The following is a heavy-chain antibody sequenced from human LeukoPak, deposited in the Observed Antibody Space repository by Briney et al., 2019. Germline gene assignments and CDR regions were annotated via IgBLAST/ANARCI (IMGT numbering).Heavy chain of an antibody. J-gene: IGHJ4*02. CDR2: IRSASGSI. V-gene: IGHV3-48*04. D-gene: IGHD2-2*01. CDR1: GFTFSSYS. CDR3: ARLPAYCSSTSCYYDY. Sequence: GGSLRLSCAAFGFTFSSYSMNWVRQAPGKGLEWVSYIRSASGSIYYADSVKGRFTISRDNAKNSLFLQMNSLRAEDTAVYYCARLPAYCSSTSCYYDYWGQGTLVTVSS.